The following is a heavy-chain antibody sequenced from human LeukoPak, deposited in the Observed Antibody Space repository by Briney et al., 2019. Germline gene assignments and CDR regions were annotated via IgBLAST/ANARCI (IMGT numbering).Heavy chain of an antibody. J-gene: IGHJ4*02. D-gene: IGHD2-2*01. V-gene: IGHV3-11*01. CDR2: ISSSGSTI. Sequence: PGWSLRLSCAASGFTFSDYYMSWIRQALGKGLEWVSYISSSGSTIYYADSVKGRFTISRDNAKNSLYLQMNSLIAEHTAVYYCAREGCSSTSCRVDYWGQGTLVTVSS. CDR3: AREGCSSTSCRVDY. CDR1: GFTFSDYY.